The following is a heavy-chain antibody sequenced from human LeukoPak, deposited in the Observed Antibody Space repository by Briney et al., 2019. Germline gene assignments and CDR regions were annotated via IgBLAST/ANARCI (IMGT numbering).Heavy chain of an antibody. CDR2: IYSGGST. V-gene: IGHV3-66*04. J-gene: IGHJ4*02. CDR3: ARLRRQYSGSYYDLSFDY. D-gene: IGHD1-26*01. Sequence: PGRSLRLSCAASGFTVSSNYMSWVRQAPGKGLEWVSVIYSGGSTYYADSVKGRFTISRDNSKNTLYLQMNSLRAEDTAVYYCARLRRQYSGSYYDLSFDYWGQGTLVTVSS. CDR1: GFTVSSNY.